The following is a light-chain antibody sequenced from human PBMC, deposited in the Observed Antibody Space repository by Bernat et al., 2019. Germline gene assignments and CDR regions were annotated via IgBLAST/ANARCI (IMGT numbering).Light chain of an antibody. Sequence: DVVMTQSPLSLPVTLGQPASISCRSSQSLVYSDGNSYLNWFQQRPGHSPRRLIYKAANRDSGVPDRFSGSGSGTDFTLKISRVGAEDVGVYYYCMQGSHWPYTFGQGTKLEIK. CDR3: MQGSHWPYT. CDR1: QSLVYSDGNSY. V-gene: IGKV2-30*01. J-gene: IGKJ2*01. CDR2: KAA.